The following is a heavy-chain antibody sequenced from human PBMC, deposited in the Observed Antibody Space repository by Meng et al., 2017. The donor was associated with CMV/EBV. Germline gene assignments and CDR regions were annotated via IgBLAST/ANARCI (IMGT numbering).Heavy chain of an antibody. V-gene: IGHV4-34*01. Sequence: SETLSLTCAVYGRSFCGYYWSWIRQPPGKGLEWIGEINHSGSTNYNPSLKSRVTISVDTSKNQFSLKLSSVTAADTAVYYCAYYDILTGLRNWGQGTLVTVSS. D-gene: IGHD3-9*01. CDR2: INHSGST. CDR1: GRSFCGYY. CDR3: AYYDILTGLRN. J-gene: IGHJ4*02.